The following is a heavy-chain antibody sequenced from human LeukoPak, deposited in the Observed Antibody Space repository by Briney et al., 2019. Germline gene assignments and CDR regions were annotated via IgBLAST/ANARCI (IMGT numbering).Heavy chain of an antibody. CDR2: IYYSGST. J-gene: IGHJ2*01. Sequence: SETLSLTCTVSGGSISSYYWSWIRQPPGKGLEWIGYIYYSGSTNYTPSLKSRVTISVDTSKNQFSLKLSSVTAADTAVYYCARLKRLTTVAYWYFDLWGRGTLVTVSS. CDR3: ARLKRLTTVAYWYFDL. D-gene: IGHD4-23*01. CDR1: GGSISSYY. V-gene: IGHV4-59*08.